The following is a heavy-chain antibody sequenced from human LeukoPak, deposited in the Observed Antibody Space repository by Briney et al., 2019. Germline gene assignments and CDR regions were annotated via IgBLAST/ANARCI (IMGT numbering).Heavy chain of an antibody. D-gene: IGHD1-26*01. Sequence: WASVKVSCKASGGTFSSYAISWVRQAPGQGLEWMGWISAYNGKTNCAQKFQGRVTMTTDTSTSTAYMDLRSLRSDDTAVYYCARGGALTSFDSWGQGTLITVSS. CDR1: GGTFSSYA. J-gene: IGHJ4*02. V-gene: IGHV1-18*01. CDR2: ISAYNGKT. CDR3: ARGGALTSFDS.